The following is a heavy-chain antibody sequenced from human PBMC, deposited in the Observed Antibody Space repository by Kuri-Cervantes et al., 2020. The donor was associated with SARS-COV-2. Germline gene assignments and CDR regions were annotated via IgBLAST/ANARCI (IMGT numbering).Heavy chain of an antibody. V-gene: IGHV4-39*01. Sequence: GSLRLSCTVSGGSISSSSYYWGWIRQPPGKGLEWIGSIYYSGSTYYNPSLKSRVTISADTSKNQFSLKLSSVTAADTAVYYCARRGAVAGTVPFFDYWGQGTLVTVSS. J-gene: IGHJ4*02. CDR1: GGSISSSSYY. D-gene: IGHD6-19*01. CDR3: ARRGAVAGTVPFFDY. CDR2: IYYSGST.